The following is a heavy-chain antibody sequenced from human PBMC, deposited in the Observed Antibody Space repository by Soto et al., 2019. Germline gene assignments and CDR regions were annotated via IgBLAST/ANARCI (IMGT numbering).Heavy chain of an antibody. Sequence: SCKASGYTFSSIGISWVRQAPGKGLEWVGRIKSKTDGGTTDYAAPVKGRFTISRDDSKNTLYLQMNSLDTEDTSVYYCTTRRYYDTSATDYWGQGTLVTVSS. D-gene: IGHD3-22*01. J-gene: IGHJ4*02. CDR3: TTRRYYDTSATDY. V-gene: IGHV3-15*01. CDR2: IKSKTDGGTT. CDR1: GYTFSSIG.